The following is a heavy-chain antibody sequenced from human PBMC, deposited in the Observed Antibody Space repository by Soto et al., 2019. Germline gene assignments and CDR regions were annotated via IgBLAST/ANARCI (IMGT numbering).Heavy chain of an antibody. CDR1: DGSLSDDY. D-gene: IGHD4-4*01. V-gene: IGHV4-34*01. J-gene: IGHJ4*02. Sequence: SETLSLTCAVYDGSLSDDYYTWTRQSPGKGLEWIGEIHPSGSTYYNPSLKTRVTLSLDRSKNQFSLKLSSVTAADTAVYYCARGMTTVTTFDYWGQGTPVTVSS. CDR2: IHPSGST. CDR3: ARGMTTVTTFDY.